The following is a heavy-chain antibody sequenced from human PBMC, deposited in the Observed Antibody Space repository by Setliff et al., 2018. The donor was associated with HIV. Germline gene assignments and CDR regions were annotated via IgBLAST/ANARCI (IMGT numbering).Heavy chain of an antibody. V-gene: IGHV4-59*08. Sequence: PSETLSLTCTVSGDSIISYYWTWIRQPPGKGLEWIGYVYSTGSTNYNPSLMRRVTMSVDTSKNQFSLKLSSVTAADTAVDYCASGAPWVGFDPWGRGTLVTVSS. D-gene: IGHD1-26*01. CDR1: GDSIISYY. J-gene: IGHJ5*02. CDR3: ASGAPWVGFDP. CDR2: VYSTGST.